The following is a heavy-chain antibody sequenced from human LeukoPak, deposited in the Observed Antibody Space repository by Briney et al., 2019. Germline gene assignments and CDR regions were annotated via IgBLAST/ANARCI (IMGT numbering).Heavy chain of an antibody. Sequence: PSETLSLTCTVSGYSISSGYFWGWIRQTPGKGLEWIGNIYYSGNTYYNPSLKSRVTISVDTSKNQFSLKLSSVTAADTAVYYCARADPYSYGDIALRARQAFDYWGQGTLVTVSS. D-gene: IGHD4-17*01. CDR2: IYYSGNT. V-gene: IGHV4-38-2*02. J-gene: IGHJ4*02. CDR3: ARADPYSYGDIALRARQAFDY. CDR1: GYSISSGYF.